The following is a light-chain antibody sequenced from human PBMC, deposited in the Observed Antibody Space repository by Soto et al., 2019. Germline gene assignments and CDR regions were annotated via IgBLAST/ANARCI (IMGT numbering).Light chain of an antibody. CDR3: QQYGTVPFT. Sequence: EIVLTQSPGTLSLSTGERATLSCRASQSLTSNYLAWYQQKRGQAPRLLIYGASRRAAGIPDRFSGSGSGTAFTRTISRLEPEDFAVYSCQQYGTVPFTFGGGAKVEIK. V-gene: IGKV3-20*01. CDR1: QSLTSNY. J-gene: IGKJ4*01. CDR2: GAS.